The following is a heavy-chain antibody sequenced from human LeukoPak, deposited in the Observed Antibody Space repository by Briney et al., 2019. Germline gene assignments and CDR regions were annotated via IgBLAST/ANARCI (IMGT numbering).Heavy chain of an antibody. V-gene: IGHV4-34*01. CDR2: INHSGST. J-gene: IGHJ4*02. CDR1: GGSFSGYY. Sequence: PSETLSLTCAVYGGSFSGYYWSWIRQPPGKGLEWIGEINHSGSTNYNPSLKSRVTISADTSKNQFSLKLSSVTAADTAEYYCASSDDILTGYYKGLDNWGQGTLVTVSS. D-gene: IGHD3-9*01. CDR3: ASSDDILTGYYKGLDN.